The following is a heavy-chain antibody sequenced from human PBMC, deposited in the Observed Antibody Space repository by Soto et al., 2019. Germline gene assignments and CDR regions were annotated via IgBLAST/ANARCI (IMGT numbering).Heavy chain of an antibody. CDR1: GYSFTSYW. J-gene: IGHJ6*02. CDR3: AGGGVRGVITRTRDYYGMDV. Sequence: GESLKISCKGSGYSFTSYWIGWARQMPGKGLEWMGIIYPGDSDTRYSPSFQDQVTISADKSISTAYLQWSSLKASDTAMYYCAGGGVRGVITRTRDYYGMDVWGQGTTVTVSS. CDR2: IYPGDSDT. V-gene: IGHV5-51*01. D-gene: IGHD3-10*01.